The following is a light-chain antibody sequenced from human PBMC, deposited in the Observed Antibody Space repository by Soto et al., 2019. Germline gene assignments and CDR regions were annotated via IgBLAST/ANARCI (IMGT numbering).Light chain of an antibody. J-gene: IGKJ3*01. CDR1: QSVTSSY. V-gene: IGKV3-20*01. CDR2: GAS. Sequence: EIVLTQSPGTLSLSPGERATLTCRASQSVTSSYLAWYQQKPGQAPRLLMYGASSRATGIPDRFSGSGSGTDFTLTISRLEPEDFAVYYCHQYGSSPLTFGPGTKVDMK. CDR3: HQYGSSPLT.